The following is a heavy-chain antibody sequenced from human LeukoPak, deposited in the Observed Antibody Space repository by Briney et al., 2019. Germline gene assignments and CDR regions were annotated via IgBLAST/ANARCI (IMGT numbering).Heavy chain of an antibody. CDR1: GGSFSGYY. V-gene: IGHV3-21*01. CDR3: ARGKEAFDI. CDR2: ISSSSSYI. J-gene: IGHJ3*02. Sequence: ETLSLTCAVYGGSFSGYYWSWIRQPPGKGLEWVSSISSSSSYIYYADSVKGRFTISRDNAKNSLYLQMNSLRAEDTAVYYCARGKEAFDIWGQGTMVTVSS.